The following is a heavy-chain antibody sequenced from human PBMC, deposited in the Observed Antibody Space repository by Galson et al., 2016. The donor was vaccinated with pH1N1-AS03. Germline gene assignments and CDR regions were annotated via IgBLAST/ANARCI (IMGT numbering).Heavy chain of an antibody. CDR3: ARGNYYDVDLKEYYFYY. D-gene: IGHD3-22*01. CDR1: GFTFSSYS. V-gene: IGHV3-21*01. CDR2: IRNSGSYI. J-gene: IGHJ4*02. Sequence: SLRLSCAASGFTFSSYSMTWVRQAPGKGLEWVSFIRNSGSYISYGDSVKGRFTVSRDNAKNSLYLQMNSLRAEDTAVYYCARGNYYDVDLKEYYFYYLGQGTLVTVSS.